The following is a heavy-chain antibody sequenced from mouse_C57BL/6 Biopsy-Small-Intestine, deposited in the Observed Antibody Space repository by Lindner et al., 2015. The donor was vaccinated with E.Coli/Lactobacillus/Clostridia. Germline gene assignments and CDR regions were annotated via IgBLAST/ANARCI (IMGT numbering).Heavy chain of an antibody. CDR2: INPKTGAT. J-gene: IGHJ4*01. D-gene: IGHD3-3*01. CDR3: AREHEGSEGYYIDY. V-gene: IGHV1-53*01. Sequence: SVKVSCKASGYTFTGYYMHWVRQAPGQGLEWLGWINPKTGATNYAQNLQGRVTLTRDTSISTAYMEVSRLTSDDTSVYYCAREHEGSEGYYIDYWGQGTLVTVSS. CDR1: GYTFTGYY.